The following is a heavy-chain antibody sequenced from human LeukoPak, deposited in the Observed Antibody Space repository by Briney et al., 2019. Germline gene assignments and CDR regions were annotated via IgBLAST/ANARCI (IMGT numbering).Heavy chain of an antibody. V-gene: IGHV3-23*01. J-gene: IGHJ4*02. CDR2: ISGSGGST. Sequence: GGSLRLSCAASGFTFSSYAMSWARQAPGKGLEWVSAISGSGGSTYYADSVKGRFTISRDNSKNTLYLQMNSLRAEDTAVYYCAKAPRGYYGTGSYFDYWGQGTLVTVSS. D-gene: IGHD3-22*01. CDR3: AKAPRGYYGTGSYFDY. CDR1: GFTFSSYA.